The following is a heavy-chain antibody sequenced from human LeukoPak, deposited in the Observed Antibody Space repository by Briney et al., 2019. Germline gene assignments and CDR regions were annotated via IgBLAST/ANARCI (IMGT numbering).Heavy chain of an antibody. CDR1: GGSISSRSYY. Sequence: SETLSLTCTVSGGSISSRSYYWGWIRQPPGKGLEWIGSIYYSGSTYYNPSLKSRVTISVDTSKNQFSLKLSSVTAADTAVYYCARGPTVVTGDYWGQGTLVTVSS. CDR3: ARGPTVVTGDY. D-gene: IGHD4-23*01. CDR2: IYYSGST. V-gene: IGHV4-39*07. J-gene: IGHJ4*02.